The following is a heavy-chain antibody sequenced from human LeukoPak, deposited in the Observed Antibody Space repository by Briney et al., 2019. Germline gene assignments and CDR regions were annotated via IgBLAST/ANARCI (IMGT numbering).Heavy chain of an antibody. CDR2: IKQDGSEK. D-gene: IGHD2-2*01. J-gene: IGHJ3*02. CDR3: ARYCSSSSCHDAFDI. Sequence: PGGSLRLSCAASGFTFSNYWMSWVRQAPGKGLGWVANIKQDGSEKYYVDSVKGRFTISRDNAKNSLYLQMNSLRAEDTAVYYCARYCSSSSCHDAFDIWGQGTMVTVSS. CDR1: GFTFSNYW. V-gene: IGHV3-7*01.